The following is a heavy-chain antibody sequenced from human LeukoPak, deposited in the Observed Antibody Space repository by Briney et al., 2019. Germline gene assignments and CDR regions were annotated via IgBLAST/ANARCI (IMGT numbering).Heavy chain of an antibody. CDR3: ARDLLLWFGELLTTPSDAFDI. D-gene: IGHD3-10*01. CDR2: IWYDGSNE. J-gene: IGHJ3*02. Sequence: GGSLRLSCAASGFTFSSYGMHWVRQAPGKGLEWVAVIWYDGSNEYYADSVKGRFTISRDNSKNTLYLQMNSLRAEDTAVYYCARDLLLWFGELLTTPSDAFDIWGQGTMVTVSS. CDR1: GFTFSSYG. V-gene: IGHV3-33*01.